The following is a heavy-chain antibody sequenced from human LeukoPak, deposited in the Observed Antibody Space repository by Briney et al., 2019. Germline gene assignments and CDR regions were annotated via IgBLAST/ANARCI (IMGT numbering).Heavy chain of an antibody. CDR3: ARDLGAHVSGI. CDR1: GFTFSDYY. V-gene: IGHV3-72*01. Sequence: AGTLRLSCEASGFTFSDYYMGWVRQAPGKGLEWVGRISDIAHSYTTEYAESVKGRFIISGDDSKNLLYLQMNSLKTEGTAVYYCARDLGAHVSGIWSQGTMVTVSS. J-gene: IGHJ3*02. CDR2: ISDIAHSYTT.